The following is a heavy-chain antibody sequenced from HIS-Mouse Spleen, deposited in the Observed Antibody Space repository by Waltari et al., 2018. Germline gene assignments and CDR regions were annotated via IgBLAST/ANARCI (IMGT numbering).Heavy chain of an antibody. CDR3: ARGHDYSNYFDY. Sequence: QVKLVQSVAEVKKPGASVKVSCKASGYTFTTYDINWVRQATGQGLEWMGWMNPNSGNTGYAQKFQGRVTMTRNTSISTAYMELSSLRSEDTAVYYCARGHDYSNYFDYWGQGTLVTVSS. D-gene: IGHD4-4*01. CDR1: GYTFTTYD. J-gene: IGHJ4*02. CDR2: MNPNSGNT. V-gene: IGHV1-8*01.